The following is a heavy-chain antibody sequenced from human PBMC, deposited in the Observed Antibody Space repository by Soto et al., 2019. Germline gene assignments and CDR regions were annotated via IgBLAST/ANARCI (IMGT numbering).Heavy chain of an antibody. V-gene: IGHV3-30-3*01. Sequence: QVQLVESGGGVVQPGRSLRLSCAASGFTFSSYAMHWVRQAPGKGLEWVAVISYDGSNKYYADSVKGRFTISRDNFKNTLYLQMNSLRAEDTAVYYCARVVAGTHALDYWGQGTLVTVSS. CDR1: GFTFSSYA. CDR3: ARVVAGTHALDY. CDR2: ISYDGSNK. J-gene: IGHJ4*02. D-gene: IGHD6-19*01.